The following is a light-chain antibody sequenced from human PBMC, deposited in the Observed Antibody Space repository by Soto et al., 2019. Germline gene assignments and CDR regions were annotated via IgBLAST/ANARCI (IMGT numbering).Light chain of an antibody. CDR3: QQYGNSPRYS. V-gene: IGKV3-20*01. J-gene: IGKJ2*03. CDR1: QSVSSNY. CDR2: ATS. Sequence: EIVLTQSPGTLSLSLGERATLSCRASQSVSSNYLAWYQQKPGQAPRLLIYATSSRATGIPDRFSGSGSGTDFPLTISRLEPEDFAVYYCQQYGNSPRYSLGQGTKLEIK.